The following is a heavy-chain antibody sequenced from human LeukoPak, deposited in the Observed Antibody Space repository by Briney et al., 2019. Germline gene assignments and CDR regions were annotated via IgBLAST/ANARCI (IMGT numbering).Heavy chain of an antibody. CDR1: GGSINSYY. J-gene: IGHJ5*02. CDR3: ARGDYYGSPKVVAA. CDR2: IFYSGTT. V-gene: IGHV4-59*01. Sequence: SETLSLTCTVSGGSINSYYWNWIRQPPGKRLEWIGYIFYSGTTNYNPSLKSRVSMSVDTSKNQFSLKLSSVTAADTAVYYCARGDYYGSPKVVAAWGQGTLVTVSS. D-gene: IGHD3-10*01.